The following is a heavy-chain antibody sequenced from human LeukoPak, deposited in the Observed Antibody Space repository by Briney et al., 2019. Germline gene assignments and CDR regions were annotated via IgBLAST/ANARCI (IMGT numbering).Heavy chain of an antibody. CDR3: ATDRWYSYGYGY. D-gene: IGHD5-18*01. V-gene: IGHV1-24*01. CDR1: RYTLTELS. CDR2: FDPEDGET. J-gene: IGHJ4*02. Sequence: ASVKVSCKVSRYTLTELSMHWVRQAPGKGLEWMGGFDPEDGETIYAQKFQGRVTMTEDTSTDTAYMELSSLRSEDTAVYYCATDRWYSYGYGYWGQGTLVTVSS.